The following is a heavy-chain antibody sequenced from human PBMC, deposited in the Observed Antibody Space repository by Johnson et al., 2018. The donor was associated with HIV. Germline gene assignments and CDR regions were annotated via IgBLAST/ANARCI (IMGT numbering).Heavy chain of an antibody. Sequence: QVQLVESGGGVVQPGRSLRLSCAASGFIFSSYVMPWVRQAPGKGLEWVAVISSPGSNTYYADSLTGRFTISRDNSKNPLYLQMNSLRVEDTAVYYCAKGQVARGAFDIWGQGTMVTVSS. CDR3: AKGQVARGAFDI. CDR2: ISSPGSNT. D-gene: IGHD2-15*01. CDR1: GFIFSSYV. J-gene: IGHJ3*02. V-gene: IGHV3-30*18.